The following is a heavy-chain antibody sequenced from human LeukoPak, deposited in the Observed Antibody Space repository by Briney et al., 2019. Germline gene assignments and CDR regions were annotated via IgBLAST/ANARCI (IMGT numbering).Heavy chain of an antibody. CDR3: ARREHYYYYYGMDV. D-gene: IGHD1-26*01. V-gene: IGHV7-4-1*02. Sequence: GASVKVSCKASGYTFTGYAMNWVRQAPGQGLEWMGWINTNTGNPTYAQGFTGRFVFSLDTSVSTAYLQISSLKAEDTAVYYCARREHYYYYYGMDVWGQGTTVTVSS. CDR2: INTNTGNP. J-gene: IGHJ6*02. CDR1: GYTFTGYA.